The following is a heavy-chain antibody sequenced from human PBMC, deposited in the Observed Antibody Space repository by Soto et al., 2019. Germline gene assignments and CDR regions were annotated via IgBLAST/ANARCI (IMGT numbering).Heavy chain of an antibody. V-gene: IGHV1-46*01. CDR2: INPSGGST. Sequence: ASVKVSCKASGSTFTSYYMHWVRQAPGQGLEWMGIINPSGGSTSYAQKFQGRVTMTRDTSTSTVYMELSSLRSEDTAVYYCASPNEKYCSSTSCNNRGYYYYYYGMDVWGQGTTVTVSS. D-gene: IGHD2-2*02. CDR1: GSTFTSYY. J-gene: IGHJ6*02. CDR3: ASPNEKYCSSTSCNNRGYYYYYYGMDV.